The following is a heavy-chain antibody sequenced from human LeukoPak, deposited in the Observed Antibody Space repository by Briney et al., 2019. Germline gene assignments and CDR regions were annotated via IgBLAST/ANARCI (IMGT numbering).Heavy chain of an antibody. V-gene: IGHV3-74*01. CDR1: GFSFSGHW. Sequence: GGSLRLSCIASGFSFSGHWMHWARQLPGKGLVWVSRISPTGSTTSYADSVKGRFTVSRDNAKNTLYLQVNNLRAEDTAVYYCARGPNSNWSGLDFWGHGTLLTVSS. D-gene: IGHD6-6*01. CDR3: ARGPNSNWSGLDF. J-gene: IGHJ4*01. CDR2: ISPTGSTT.